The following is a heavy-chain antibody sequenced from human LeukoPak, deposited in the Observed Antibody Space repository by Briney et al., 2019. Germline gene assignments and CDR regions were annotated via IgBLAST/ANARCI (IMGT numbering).Heavy chain of an antibody. V-gene: IGHV3-20*04. CDR3: ARTYYDILTGYNPYFDY. J-gene: IGHJ4*02. CDR1: GFTFDEYG. Sequence: PGGSLRLSCAASGFTFDEYGMSWVRQAPGKGLEWVSGINWNGGSTGYADSVKGRFTISRDNAKNFLYLQMNSLRAEDTAVYYCARTYYDILTGYNPYFDYWGQGILVTVSS. CDR2: INWNGGST. D-gene: IGHD3-9*01.